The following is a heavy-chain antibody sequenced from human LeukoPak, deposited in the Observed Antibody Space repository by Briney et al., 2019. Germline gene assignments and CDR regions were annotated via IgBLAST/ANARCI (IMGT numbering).Heavy chain of an antibody. CDR3: ARRILAAAGHFDY. J-gene: IGHJ4*02. V-gene: IGHV5-51*01. D-gene: IGHD6-13*01. CDR2: IYPGDSDT. CDR1: GYSFTSYW. Sequence: GESLQISCKGSGYSFTSYWIGWVRQMPGKGLEWMGIIYPGDSDTRYSPSFQGQVTLSADKSLSTAYMQWSSLKASDTAMYYCARRILAAAGHFDYWGQGTLVTVSS.